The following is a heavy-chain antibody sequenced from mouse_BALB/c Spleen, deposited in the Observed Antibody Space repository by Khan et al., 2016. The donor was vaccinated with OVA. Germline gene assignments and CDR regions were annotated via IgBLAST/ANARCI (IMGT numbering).Heavy chain of an antibody. CDR3: VRAGKFAY. CDR1: GYTFTDYA. Sequence: QVQLQQSGAELVRPGVSVKISCKASGYTFTDYAMHWVKQRHAKSLEWIGVISTNYGDADYNQKFQGKASMTVDRSSSTVYMVLARLTSEDSAIYSGVRAGKFAYWGQWSLVTVSA. J-gene: IGHJ3*01. CDR2: ISTNYGDA. D-gene: IGHD4-1*01. V-gene: IGHV1S137*01.